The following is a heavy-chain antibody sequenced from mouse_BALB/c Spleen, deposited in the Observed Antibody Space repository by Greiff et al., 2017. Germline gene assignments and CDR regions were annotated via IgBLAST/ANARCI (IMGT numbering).Heavy chain of an antibody. CDR1: GFTFTDYY. Sequence: EVKVEESGGGLVQPGGSLRLSCATSGFTFTDYYMSWVRQPPGKALEWLGFIRNKANGYKTEYSASVKGRFPISRDNSQSILYLQMHTLRAEDSATYYCARDHYFDDWGQGTTLTVSS. CDR2: IRNKANGYKT. J-gene: IGHJ2*01. CDR3: ARDHYFDD. V-gene: IGHV7-3*02.